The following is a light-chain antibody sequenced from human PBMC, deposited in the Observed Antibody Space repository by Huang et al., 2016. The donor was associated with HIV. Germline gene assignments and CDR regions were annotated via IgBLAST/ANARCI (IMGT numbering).Light chain of an antibody. V-gene: IGKV1-39*01. CDR1: QIINNY. CDR2: AAS. J-gene: IGKJ1*01. Sequence: DIQMTQSPSSLSASVGDRVTITCRASQIINNYLNWYQQKPGKGPKRLIYAASSLQSGVPSRFSGSGSGTDFTRTINSLHPEDFATYYCQQSYSSPWTFGQGTKVEIK. CDR3: QQSYSSPWT.